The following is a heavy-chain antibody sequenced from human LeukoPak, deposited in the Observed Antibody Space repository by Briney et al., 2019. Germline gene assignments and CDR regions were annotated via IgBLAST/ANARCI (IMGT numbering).Heavy chain of an antibody. J-gene: IGHJ4*02. Sequence: SETLSLTCAVYGESFSGYHWSWIRQPPGKGLEWIGEINHRGSTNYNPSLKSRVTISVDTSKDQFSLKLNSVTAADTAIYYCARGDITTGGAPFDHWGQGSLVTVSS. CDR1: GESFSGYH. CDR2: INHRGST. D-gene: IGHD2-21*01. CDR3: ARGDITTGGAPFDH. V-gene: IGHV4-34*01.